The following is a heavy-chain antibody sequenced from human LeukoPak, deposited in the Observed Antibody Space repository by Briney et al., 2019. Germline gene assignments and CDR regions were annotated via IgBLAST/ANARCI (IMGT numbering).Heavy chain of an antibody. D-gene: IGHD2-2*01. CDR3: AVGYCSSTSCIGDY. J-gene: IGHJ4*02. CDR1: GGSFSRYY. Sequence: PSETLSLTCAVYGGSFSRYYWSWIRQPPGKGLEWIGEINHSGSTNYNPSLKSRVTISVDTSKNQFSLKLSSVTASDTAVYYCAVGYCSSTSCIGDYWGQGTLVTVSS. CDR2: INHSGST. V-gene: IGHV4-34*01.